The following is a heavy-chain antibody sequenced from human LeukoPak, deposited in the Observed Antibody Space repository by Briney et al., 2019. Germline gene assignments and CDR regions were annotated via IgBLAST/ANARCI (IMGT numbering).Heavy chain of an antibody. V-gene: IGHV4-39*01. J-gene: IGHJ4*02. CDR1: GGSISSSSYY. CDR2: IYYSGCT. CDR3: ARHVNPPTSYYDSSGIIGCLDY. Sequence: SETLSLTCTVSGGSISSSSYYWGWIRQPPGKGLEWIGSIYYSGCTCYNASLKSRVTISVDTSKNQFSLKLSSVTAANTAVYYCARHVNPPTSYYDSSGIIGCLDYWGQGTLVTVSS. D-gene: IGHD3-22*01.